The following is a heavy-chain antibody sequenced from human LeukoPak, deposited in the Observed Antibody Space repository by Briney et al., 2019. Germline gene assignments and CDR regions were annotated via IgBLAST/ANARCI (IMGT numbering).Heavy chain of an antibody. CDR3: AKSPLRYSSSTLRDH. D-gene: IGHD6-6*01. CDR1: GFTFSSYA. J-gene: IGHJ4*02. CDR2: ISGSGGST. V-gene: IGHV3-23*01. Sequence: GGSLRLSCAASGFTFSSYAMSWVRQAPGKGLEWVSAISGSGGSTYYADSVKGRFTISRDNSKNTLYLQMNSLRAEDTAVYYCAKSPLRYSSSTLRDHWGQGTLVTVSS.